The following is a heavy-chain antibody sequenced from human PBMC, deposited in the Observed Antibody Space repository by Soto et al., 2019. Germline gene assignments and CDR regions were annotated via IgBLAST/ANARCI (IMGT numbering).Heavy chain of an antibody. J-gene: IGHJ6*02. CDR1: GFTFDDYA. Sequence: EVQLVESGGGLVQPGRSLRLSCAASGFTFDDYAMHWVRQAPGKGLEWVSGISWNSGSIGYADSVKGQFTISRDNAKNSLHLPMNSLRAEDTALYYCAKDMGGSLIAADGTAGYGMDVWGQGTTVTVSS. D-gene: IGHD6-13*01. CDR3: AKDMGGSLIAADGTAGYGMDV. CDR2: ISWNSGSI. V-gene: IGHV3-9*01.